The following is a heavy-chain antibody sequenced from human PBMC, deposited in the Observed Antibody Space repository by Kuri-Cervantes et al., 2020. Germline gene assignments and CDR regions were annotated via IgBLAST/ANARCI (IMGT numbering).Heavy chain of an antibody. V-gene: IGHV3-74*01. D-gene: IGHD6-13*01. CDR1: GFTFSNYW. CDR2: INSDGSST. J-gene: IGHJ6*03. Sequence: GESLKISCAASGFTFSNYWMHWVRQAPGKGLVWVSRINSDGSSTSYADSVEGRFTISRDNAKNSLYLQMNSLRAEDTALYYCAKNSDSSSWSFGLYYYMDVWGKGTTVTVSS. CDR3: AKNSDSSSWSFGLYYYMDV.